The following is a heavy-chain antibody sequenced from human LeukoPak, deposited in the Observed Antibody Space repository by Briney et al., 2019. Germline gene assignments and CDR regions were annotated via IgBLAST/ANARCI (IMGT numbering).Heavy chain of an antibody. J-gene: IGHJ4*02. Sequence: PGGSLRLSCAASGFTFDDYAMHWVRQAPGKGLEWVSGISWNSGSIGYADSVKGRFTISRDNAKNSLYLQMNSLRAEDMALYYCAKGGCSSTSCSFDYWGQGTLVTVSS. V-gene: IGHV3-9*03. CDR3: AKGGCSSTSCSFDY. D-gene: IGHD2-2*01. CDR1: GFTFDDYA. CDR2: ISWNSGSI.